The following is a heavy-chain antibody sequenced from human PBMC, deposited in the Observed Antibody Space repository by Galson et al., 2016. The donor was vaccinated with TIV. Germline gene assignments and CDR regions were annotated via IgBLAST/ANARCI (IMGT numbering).Heavy chain of an antibody. J-gene: IGHJ4*02. CDR1: GFTFSSYA. CDR3: AKIDSSGYNYGGRFVY. CDR2: ISGSGGST. Sequence: SLRLSCAASGFTFSSYAMSWVRQAPGKGLEWVSAISGSGGSTWYADSVKGRFTISRDNSKNTVFLQMNSLRVEDTAVYYCAKIDSSGYNYGGRFVYWGQGTLVTVSS. V-gene: IGHV3-23*01. D-gene: IGHD3-22*01.